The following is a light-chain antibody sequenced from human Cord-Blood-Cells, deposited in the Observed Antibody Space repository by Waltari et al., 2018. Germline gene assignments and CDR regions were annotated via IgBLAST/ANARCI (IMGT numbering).Light chain of an antibody. V-gene: IGLV3-21*04. CDR2: YDS. Sequence: SYVLTQPPSVSVAPGKTARITCGGNNIGSTSVHWYQQKPGQAPVLVIYYDSDRPSGIPERFSGSNSGNTATLTISRVEAGDEADYYCQVWDSSNDHPLFGGGTKLTVL. CDR3: QVWDSSNDHPL. J-gene: IGLJ2*01. CDR1: NIGSTS.